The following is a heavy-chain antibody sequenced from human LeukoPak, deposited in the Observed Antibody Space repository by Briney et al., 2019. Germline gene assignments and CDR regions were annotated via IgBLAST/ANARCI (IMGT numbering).Heavy chain of an antibody. V-gene: IGHV3-48*03. Sequence: GGSLRLSCAASGFTFGNYAMSWVRQAPGKGLEWISYISSSGSSIYYADSVKGRFTISRDNAKNSLFLQMNSLRAEDTAVYFCARVGHIWLRIWGQGTLVTVSS. CDR3: ARVGHIWLRI. CDR2: ISSSGSSI. D-gene: IGHD3-10*01. J-gene: IGHJ4*02. CDR1: GFTFGNYA.